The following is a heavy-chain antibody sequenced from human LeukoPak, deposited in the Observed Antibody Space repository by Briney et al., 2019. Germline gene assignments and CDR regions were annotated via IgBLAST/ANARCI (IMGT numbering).Heavy chain of an antibody. CDR2: ISSSGSTI. J-gene: IGHJ3*02. CDR3: ARDLVGSSGWDDAFDI. CDR1: GFTFSDYY. D-gene: IGHD6-19*01. V-gene: IGHV3-11*01. Sequence: SGGSLRLSCAASGFTFSDYYMSWIRQAPGKGLEWVSYISSSGSTIYYADSVKGRFTISRDNAKNSLYLQMNSLRAEDTAVYYCARDLVGSSGWDDAFDIWGQGTMVTVSS.